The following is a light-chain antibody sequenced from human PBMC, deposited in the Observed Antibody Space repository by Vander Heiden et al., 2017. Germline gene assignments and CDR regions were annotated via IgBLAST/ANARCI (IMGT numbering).Light chain of an antibody. CDR1: SSDVGGYNY. J-gene: IGLJ1*01. Sequence: QPALPQPPPGPGSPGQSVTISCTGTSSDVGGYNYVSWYQQHPGKAPKLMIYDVSKRPSGVPDRFSGSKSGNTASLTISGLQAEDEADYYCCSYAGSYTDVFGTGTKVTGL. CDR3: CSYAGSYTDV. CDR2: DVS. V-gene: IGLV2-11*01.